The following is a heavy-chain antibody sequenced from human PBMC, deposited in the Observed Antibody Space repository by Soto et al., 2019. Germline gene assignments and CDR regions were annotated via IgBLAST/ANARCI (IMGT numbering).Heavy chain of an antibody. Sequence: SETLSLTCAVAGFSISSSNGWSWVRPPPGKGLEWIGEIYHSGSTNYNPSLKSRVTISVDKSKNQFSLKLSSVTAADTAVYYCARVWITMVRGVKKDWFDPWAQGTLVTVAS. CDR3: ARVWITMVRGVKKDWFDP. CDR2: IYHSGST. CDR1: GFSISSSNG. V-gene: IGHV4-4*02. D-gene: IGHD3-10*01. J-gene: IGHJ5*02.